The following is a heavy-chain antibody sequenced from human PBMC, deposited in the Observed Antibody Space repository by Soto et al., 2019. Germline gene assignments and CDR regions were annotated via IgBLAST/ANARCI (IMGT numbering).Heavy chain of an antibody. CDR3: ARDRLPSRYCSGGSCYDAFDS. CDR1: GYTFTSYA. CDR2: INAGNGNT. D-gene: IGHD2-15*01. Sequence: ASVKVSCKASGYTFTSYAMHWVRQAPGQRLEWMGWINAGNGNTKYSQKFQGRVTITRDTSASTAYMELSSLRSEDTAVYYCARDRLPSRYCSGGSCYDAFDSWGQGTMVTVSS. J-gene: IGHJ3*02. V-gene: IGHV1-3*01.